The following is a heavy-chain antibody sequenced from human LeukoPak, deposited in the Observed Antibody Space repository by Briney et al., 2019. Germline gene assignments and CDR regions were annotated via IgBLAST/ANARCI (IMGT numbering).Heavy chain of an antibody. CDR3: ARAPRFFDTSGSRYYFDY. Sequence: PPETLSLTCSVSGGSIRSTTYYWGWIRQPPGKGLEWIGSIYYSGNTYYSPSLMSRVTISVDTSKNQFSLNLSSVTAADTAVYFCARAPRFFDTSGSRYYFDYWGQGALVTVSS. CDR2: IYYSGNT. J-gene: IGHJ4*02. CDR1: GGSIRSTTYY. V-gene: IGHV4-39*07. D-gene: IGHD3-22*01.